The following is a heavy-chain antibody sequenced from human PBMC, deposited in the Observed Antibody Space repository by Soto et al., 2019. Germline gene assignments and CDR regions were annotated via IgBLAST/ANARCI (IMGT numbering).Heavy chain of an antibody. CDR2: ISTYNDNT. CDR3: ARDVYDSSGYYSRGLFDY. D-gene: IGHD3-22*01. Sequence: ASVKVSCKASGYTFTSYGISWVRQAPGQGLEWMGWISTYNDNTNYAQKLQGRVTLTTDTSTSTAYMELRSLRSDDTAVYYCARDVYDSSGYYSRGLFDYWGQGTPVTVSS. CDR1: GYTFTSYG. J-gene: IGHJ4*02. V-gene: IGHV1-18*01.